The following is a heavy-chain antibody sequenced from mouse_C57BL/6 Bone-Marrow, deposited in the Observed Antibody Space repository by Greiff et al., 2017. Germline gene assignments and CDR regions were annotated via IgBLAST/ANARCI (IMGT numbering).Heavy chain of an antibody. J-gene: IGHJ1*03. Sequence: VQLQQSGPGLVQPSQSLSITCTVSGFSLTSYGVHWVRQSPGKGLAWLGVIWSGGHTDYNAAFISRLSISTDNSKSQGFFKMNSLQADDTAIYYWAINGYYYGTYWYVDVWGTGTTVTVSS. V-gene: IGHV2-2*01. CDR2: IWSGGHT. CDR1: GFSLTSYG. D-gene: IGHD1-1*01. CDR3: AINGYYYGTYWYVDV.